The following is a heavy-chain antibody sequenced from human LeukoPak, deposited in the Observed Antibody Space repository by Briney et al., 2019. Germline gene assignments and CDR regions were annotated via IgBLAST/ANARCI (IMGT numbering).Heavy chain of an antibody. CDR3: ARLGYGAHFDY. J-gene: IGHJ4*02. CDR2: IYSGGRT. CDR1: GFTVSSNY. D-gene: IGHD4-17*01. V-gene: IGHV3-53*01. Sequence: GGSLSLFCAPSGFTVSSNYMSCVRQAPGKGLEWVSVIYSGGRTYYADSVTGQFTISRDNSKNTLYLQMNSLRAEDTAVYYCARLGYGAHFDYWGQGTLVTVSS.